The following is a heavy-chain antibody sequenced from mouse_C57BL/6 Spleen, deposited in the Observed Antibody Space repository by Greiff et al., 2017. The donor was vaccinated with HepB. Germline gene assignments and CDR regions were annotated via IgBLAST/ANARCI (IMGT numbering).Heavy chain of an antibody. V-gene: IGHV1-55*01. D-gene: IGHD2-3*01. CDR1: GYTFTSYW. J-gene: IGHJ1*03. CDR2: ISPGSGST. Sequence: VQLQQPGAELVKPGASVKMSCKASGYTFTSYWITWVKRRPGQGLEWIGDISPGSGSTNYNEKFKSKATLTVDTSSSTAYMQLSSLTSEDSAVYYCAKRGVYDGYYEYFDVWGTGTTVTVSS. CDR3: AKRGVYDGYYEYFDV.